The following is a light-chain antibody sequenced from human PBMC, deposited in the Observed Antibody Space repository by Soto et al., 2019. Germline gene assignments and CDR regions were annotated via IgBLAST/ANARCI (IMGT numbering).Light chain of an antibody. J-gene: IGKJ2*01. CDR3: QQYNSYSRT. CDR2: KAS. CDR1: QSISSW. V-gene: IGKV1-5*03. Sequence: DIQMTQSPSTLSASVGDRVTITCRASQSISSWLAWYQQKPGKAPKLLIYKASSLESGVPSRFSGXXSGTXFTLTISSLQPDDFATYYCQQYNSYSRTFGQGTKLEIK.